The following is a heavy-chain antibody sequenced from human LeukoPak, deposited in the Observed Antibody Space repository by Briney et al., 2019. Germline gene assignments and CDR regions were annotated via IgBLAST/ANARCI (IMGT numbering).Heavy chain of an antibody. CDR2: IYSGGST. V-gene: IGHV3-53*01. J-gene: IGHJ3*02. CDR1: GFTVSSNY. D-gene: IGHD3-9*01. CDR3: ARDLAEYFMGGDAFDI. Sequence: GGSLRLSCAASGFTVSSNYVSWVRQAPGKGLEWVSVIYSGGSTYYADSVKGRFTISRDNAKNSLYLQMNSLRAEDTALYYCARDLAEYFMGGDAFDIWGQGTMVTVSS.